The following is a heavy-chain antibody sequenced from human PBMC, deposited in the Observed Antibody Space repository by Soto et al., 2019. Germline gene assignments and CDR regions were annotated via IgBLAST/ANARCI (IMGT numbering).Heavy chain of an antibody. CDR3: AKDVR. J-gene: IGHJ4*02. CDR1: GFTFSTHW. V-gene: IGHV3-7*05. Sequence: EVQLVESGGDLVQPGGSLRLSCAASGFTFSTHWMSRVRQAPGKGLEWVANIKEDGSESYYADSVKGRFTISRDNAKNSLYLQMNGLRVEDTALYYCAKDVRWGQGTLVTVSS. CDR2: IKEDGSES.